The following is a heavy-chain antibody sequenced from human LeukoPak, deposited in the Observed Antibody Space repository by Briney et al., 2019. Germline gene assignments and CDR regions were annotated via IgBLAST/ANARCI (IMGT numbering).Heavy chain of an antibody. J-gene: IGHJ4*02. CDR1: GFIFSSYS. CDR3: ARDHLAPYFASYSSSSGTFDY. D-gene: IGHD6-6*01. V-gene: IGHV3-21*01. CDR2: ISTSGSYI. Sequence: PGGSLRLSCAASGFIFSSYSMNWVRQAPWKGLEWVSCISTSGSYIYYADSVKGRFTISRDNATNSLSLQMNSLRAEDTAVYYCARDHLAPYFASYSSSSGTFDYWGQGTLVTVSS.